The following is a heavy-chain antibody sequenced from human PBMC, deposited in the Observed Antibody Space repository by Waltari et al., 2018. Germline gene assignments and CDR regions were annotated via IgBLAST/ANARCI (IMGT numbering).Heavy chain of an antibody. Sequence: EVQLVESGGGLIQPGGSLRLSCAXSGFTVSSNYMSWVRQAPGKGLGLFSLIYSVGRTYYADSVKGRFTISRDNSKNTVYLQMNSLRPEDTAVYYCAGXXXXXAGLYXXXXGQGTLVTVXS. CDR2: IYSVGRT. CDR1: GFTVSSNY. J-gene: IGHJ4*02. CDR3: AGXXXXXAGLYXXX. V-gene: IGHV3-53*01.